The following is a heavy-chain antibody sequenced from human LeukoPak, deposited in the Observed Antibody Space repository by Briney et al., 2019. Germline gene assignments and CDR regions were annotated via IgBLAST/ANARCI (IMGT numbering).Heavy chain of an antibody. D-gene: IGHD1-14*01. CDR3: ARYRNEALFAFDI. V-gene: IGHV4-59*01. CDR1: GDTISNYY. Sequence: SETLSLTCPVSGDTISNYYWSWIRQPPGKGLEWIGYIYYSGSTNYNPSLKSRVTISATSKNQFSLKLNSVTAADTAVYYCARYRNEALFAFDIWGQGTVVTVSS. CDR2: IYYSGST. J-gene: IGHJ3*02.